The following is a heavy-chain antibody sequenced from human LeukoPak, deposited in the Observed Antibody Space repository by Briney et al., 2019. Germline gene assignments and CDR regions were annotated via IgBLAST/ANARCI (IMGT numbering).Heavy chain of an antibody. Sequence: ASVKVSCKASGYTFTYRYLHWVRQAPRQALEWMGWITPFNGNTNYAQKFQDRVTITRDRSMSTAYMELSTLRSEDTAMYYCVGFSGWYLGYWGQGTLVTVSS. CDR3: VGFSGWYLGY. CDR1: GYTFTYRY. CDR2: ITPFNGNT. D-gene: IGHD6-19*01. J-gene: IGHJ4*02. V-gene: IGHV1-45*03.